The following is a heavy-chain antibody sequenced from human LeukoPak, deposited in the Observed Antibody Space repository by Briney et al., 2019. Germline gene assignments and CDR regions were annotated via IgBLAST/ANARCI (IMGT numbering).Heavy chain of an antibody. V-gene: IGHV3-30*03. CDR3: ARSRDRKTGADS. J-gene: IGHJ4*02. D-gene: IGHD1-14*01. CDR1: GFTFSSYG. Sequence: PGGSLRLSCAASGFTFSSYGMHWVRQAPGKGLEWVAVISYDGSNKYYADSVKGRFTISRDNSKNTLYLQMSSPRAEDTAVYYCARSRDRKTGADSWGQGTLVTVSS. CDR2: ISYDGSNK.